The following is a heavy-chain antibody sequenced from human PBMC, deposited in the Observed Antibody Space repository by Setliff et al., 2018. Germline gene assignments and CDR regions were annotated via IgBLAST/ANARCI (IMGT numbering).Heavy chain of an antibody. CDR3: ARDNTIVGATDY. V-gene: IGHV4-59*01. CDR2: IYHNGNT. Sequence: SQTLSLTCTVYGASFSDYFWSWIRQPPGKGLEWIGYIYHNGNTNFNPSLKTRVSMSVDTSKNQIALNLKSVTAADTAVYYCARDNTIVGATDYWGQGALVTVSS. D-gene: IGHD1-26*01. CDR1: GASFSDYF. J-gene: IGHJ4*02.